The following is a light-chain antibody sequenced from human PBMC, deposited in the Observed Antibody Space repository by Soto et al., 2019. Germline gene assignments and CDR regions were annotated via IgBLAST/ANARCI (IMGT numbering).Light chain of an antibody. J-gene: IGKJ4*01. CDR2: GAS. CDR3: QQYNDWPLT. Sequence: EKVMTQSPAALSVSPGERATLSCRASQSVNSNLAWYQQKPGQAPRLLLYGASTRATGIPARFSGSASGTEFTLTSSSLQSEDSAVYYCQQYNDWPLTFGGGTKVEVK. CDR1: QSVNSN. V-gene: IGKV3-15*01.